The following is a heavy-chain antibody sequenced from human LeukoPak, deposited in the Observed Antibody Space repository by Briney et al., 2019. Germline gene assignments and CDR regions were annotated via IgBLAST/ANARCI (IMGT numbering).Heavy chain of an antibody. V-gene: IGHV4-31*03. CDR2: IHHSGST. CDR3: ASYGSGSYRFDP. D-gene: IGHD3-10*01. CDR1: GGSISSGNYY. Sequence: SETLSLTCTVSGGSISSGNYYWSWIRQHPGKGLEWIGYIHHSGSTYYNPSLKSRVIISVDTSKNQFSLKLNSVTAADTAVYYCASYGSGSYRFDPWGQGTLDTVSS. J-gene: IGHJ5*02.